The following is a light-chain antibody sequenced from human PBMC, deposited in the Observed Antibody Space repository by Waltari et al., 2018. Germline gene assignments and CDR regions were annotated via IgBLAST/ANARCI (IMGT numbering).Light chain of an antibody. Sequence: QSALTQPASVSASPGQSITISCLGTSTDVGRYDLVSWYQHPPGKAPKVIIYEVVKRPSGVSSRFSASKSGNTASLTISGLQADDEADYHCCSYAGTTTYVFGGGTKVTVL. CDR1: STDVGRYDL. V-gene: IGLV2-23*02. J-gene: IGLJ1*01. CDR3: CSYAGTTTYV. CDR2: EVV.